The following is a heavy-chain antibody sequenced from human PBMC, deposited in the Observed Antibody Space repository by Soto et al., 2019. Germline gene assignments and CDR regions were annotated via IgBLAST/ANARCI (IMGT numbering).Heavy chain of an antibody. J-gene: IGHJ4*02. D-gene: IGHD5-18*01. Sequence: QVQLVESGGGVVQPGRSLRLSCAASGFRFSLHGMHWVRQAPGKGLEWMVVISNDGNTKYYADSVKGRFTISRDNSKNTLYLQMNSLRSEDTAVYYCAKDREDTAMVLGSWGKGTLVTVSS. CDR3: AKDREDTAMVLGS. CDR1: GFRFSLHG. V-gene: IGHV3-30*18. CDR2: ISNDGNTK.